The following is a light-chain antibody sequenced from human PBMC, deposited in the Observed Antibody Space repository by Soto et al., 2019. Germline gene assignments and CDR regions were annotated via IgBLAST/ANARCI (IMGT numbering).Light chain of an antibody. CDR2: GAS. CDR3: QHHNSYSQT. Sequence: DIPLTQSPPTLSASVGDRVTITCRASQSIRYYLAWYQQMPGKAPKLLIYGASSLQSGVPSRFSGSGSGTESTLTISSLQPDDFATYFCQHHNSYSQTFGQGTKVEIK. CDR1: QSIRYY. J-gene: IGKJ1*01. V-gene: IGKV1-5*01.